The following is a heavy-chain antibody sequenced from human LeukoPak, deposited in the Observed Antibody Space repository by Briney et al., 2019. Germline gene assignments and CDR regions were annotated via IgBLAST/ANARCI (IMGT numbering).Heavy chain of an antibody. Sequence: PGGSLRLSCVVSGFTFSSYAMHWVRQAPGKGLDWVAVVAFDGKNKYYADSVKGRFTISRDNAKNSLYLQMNSLRAEDTAVYYCARDGASDYVSINGMDVWGQGTTVTVSS. D-gene: IGHD3-16*01. V-gene: IGHV3-30*04. CDR1: GFTFSSYA. CDR3: ARDGASDYVSINGMDV. CDR2: VAFDGKNK. J-gene: IGHJ6*02.